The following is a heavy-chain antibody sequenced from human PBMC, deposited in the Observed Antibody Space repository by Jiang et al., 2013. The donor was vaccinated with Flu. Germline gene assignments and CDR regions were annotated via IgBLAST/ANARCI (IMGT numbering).Heavy chain of an antibody. CDR3: ARGTYNWNRYWFDP. V-gene: IGHV3-48*03. Sequence: GLVQPGGSLRLSCAASGFTFSSYEMNWVRQAPGKGLEWVSYISSSGSTIYYADSVKGRFTISRDNAKNSLYLQMNSLRAEDTAVYYCARGTYNWNRYWFDPWGQGTLVTVSS. J-gene: IGHJ5*02. CDR1: GFTFSSYE. D-gene: IGHD1-20*01. CDR2: ISSSGSTI.